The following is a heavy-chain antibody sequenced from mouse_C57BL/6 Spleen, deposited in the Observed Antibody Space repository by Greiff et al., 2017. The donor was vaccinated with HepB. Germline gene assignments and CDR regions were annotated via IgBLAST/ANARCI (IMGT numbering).Heavy chain of an antibody. Sequence: VQLQQSGAELVKPGASVKLSCKASGYTFTSYWMHWVKQRPGRGLEWIGRIDPNSGGTKYNEKFKSKATLTVDKPSSTAYMQLRRLTSEDSPGDYCAREDNWDRYFDVWGTGTTVTVSS. J-gene: IGHJ1*03. V-gene: IGHV1-72*01. CDR3: AREDNWDRYFDV. CDR2: IDPNSGGT. D-gene: IGHD4-1*01. CDR1: GYTFTSYW.